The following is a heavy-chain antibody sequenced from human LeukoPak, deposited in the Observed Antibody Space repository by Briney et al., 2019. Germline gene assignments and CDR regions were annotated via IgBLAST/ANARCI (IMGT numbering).Heavy chain of an antibody. CDR1: GYTFTSYD. J-gene: IGHJ4*02. Sequence: ASVKVSCKASGYTFTSYDINRVRQATGQGLEWMGWMNPNSGNTGYAQKFQGRVTITRNTSISTAYMELSSLRSEDTAVYYCARDGIAVAGSFGYWGQGTLVTVSS. CDR2: MNPNSGNT. D-gene: IGHD6-19*01. CDR3: ARDGIAVAGSFGY. V-gene: IGHV1-8*03.